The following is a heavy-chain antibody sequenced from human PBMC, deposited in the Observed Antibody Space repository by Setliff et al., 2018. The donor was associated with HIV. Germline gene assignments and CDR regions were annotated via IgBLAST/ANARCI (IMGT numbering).Heavy chain of an antibody. J-gene: IGHJ4*02. D-gene: IGHD1-7*01. V-gene: IGHV3-7*04. CDR2: IKQDGSDM. Sequence: GGSLRLSCVASGLPFYNYWMTWLRRAPGRGLEWVANIKQDGSDMHYIESVKGRFTIFRDNAKNSVFLQMNSLRAEDTGVYYCARVSNNWNYGPIDYWGQGTLVTVSS. CDR3: ARVSNNWNYGPIDY. CDR1: GLPFYNYW.